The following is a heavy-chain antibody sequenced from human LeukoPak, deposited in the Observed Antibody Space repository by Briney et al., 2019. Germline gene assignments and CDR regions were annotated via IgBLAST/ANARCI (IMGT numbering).Heavy chain of an antibody. D-gene: IGHD3-10*01. CDR3: ARDRYYYGSGSLRHYYYYYMDV. CDR1: GGTFSSYA. Sequence: SVKVSCKASGGTFSSYAISWVRQAPGQGLEWMGGIIPIFGTANYAQKFQGRVTITADESTSTAYMELRRLRSEDTAVYYCARDRYYYGSGSLRHYYYYYMDVWGKGTTVTVSS. V-gene: IGHV1-69*13. J-gene: IGHJ6*03. CDR2: IIPIFGTA.